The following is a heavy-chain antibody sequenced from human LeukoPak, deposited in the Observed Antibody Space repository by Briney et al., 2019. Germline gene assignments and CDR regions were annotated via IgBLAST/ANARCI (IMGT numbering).Heavy chain of an antibody. Sequence: PGGSLRLSCGASGSTFSSSGMRWVRQAPGKGLEWVAFIRYDGINKYYADSVKGRFTISRDNSKNTLYLQMNSLRAEDTAVYYCASAIQGNWGQGTLVTVSS. J-gene: IGHJ4*02. CDR2: IRYDGINK. CDR3: ASAIQGN. V-gene: IGHV3-30*02. CDR1: GSTFSSSG.